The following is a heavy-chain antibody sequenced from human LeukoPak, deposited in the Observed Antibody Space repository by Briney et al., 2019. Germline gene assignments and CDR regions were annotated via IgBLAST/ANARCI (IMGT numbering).Heavy chain of an antibody. Sequence: ASVKVSCKASGYTFTSYDINWVRQATGQGLEWMGWMNPNSGNTGYAQKFQGRVTMTRNTSISTAYMELSSLRSEDTAVYYCARMYYYDSSGPRVSFDIWGQGTMVTVSS. J-gene: IGHJ3*02. CDR2: MNPNSGNT. CDR1: GYTFTSYD. V-gene: IGHV1-8*01. CDR3: ARMYYYDSSGPRVSFDI. D-gene: IGHD3-22*01.